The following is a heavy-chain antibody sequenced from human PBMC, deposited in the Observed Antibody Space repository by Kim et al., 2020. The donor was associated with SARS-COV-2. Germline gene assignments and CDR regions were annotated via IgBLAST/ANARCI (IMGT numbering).Heavy chain of an antibody. Sequence: PSLKSRVTISVDTSKNQFSLKLSSVTAADTAVYYCARGPSVESSSSSSDYWGQGTLVTVSS. D-gene: IGHD6-6*01. V-gene: IGHV4-30-2*05. J-gene: IGHJ4*02. CDR3: ARGPSVESSSSSSDY.